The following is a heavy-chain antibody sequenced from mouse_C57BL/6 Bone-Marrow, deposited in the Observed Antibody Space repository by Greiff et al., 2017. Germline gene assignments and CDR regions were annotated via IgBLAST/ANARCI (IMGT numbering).Heavy chain of an antibody. CDR3: ARNYGSSYSAWFAY. V-gene: IGHV5-17*01. CDR1: GFTFSDYG. CDR2: ISSGSSTI. J-gene: IGHJ3*01. D-gene: IGHD1-1*01. Sequence: EVQLQESGGGLVKPGGSLKLSCAASGFTFSDYGMHWVRQAPEKGLEWVAYISSGSSTIYYADTVKGRFTISRDNAKNTLFLQMTSLRSEDTAMYYCARNYGSSYSAWFAYWGQGTLVTVSA.